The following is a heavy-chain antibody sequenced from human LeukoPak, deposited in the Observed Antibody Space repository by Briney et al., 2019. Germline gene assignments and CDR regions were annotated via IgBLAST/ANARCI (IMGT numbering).Heavy chain of an antibody. V-gene: IGHV4-34*01. CDR3: ARSDTAILAHAFDI. CDR1: GGSFSGYY. D-gene: IGHD5-18*01. CDR2: INHSGST. J-gene: IGHJ3*02. Sequence: SETLSLTCAVYGGSFSGYYWSWIRQPPGKGLEWIGEINHSGSTNYNPSLKSRVTISVDTFKNQFSLKLSSVTAADTAVYYCARSDTAILAHAFDIWGQGTMVTVSS.